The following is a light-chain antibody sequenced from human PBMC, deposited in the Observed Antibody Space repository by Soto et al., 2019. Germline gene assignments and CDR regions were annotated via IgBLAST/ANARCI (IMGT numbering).Light chain of an antibody. V-gene: IGLV2-14*01. J-gene: IGLJ2*01. Sequence: QSALTQPASVSGSPGQSITISCTGTSSDVGGYNYVSWDQQHPGKAPKLMIYDVSNRPSGVSNRFSGSKSGNTASLNISGLQAEDEADYYCSSYTSSSTLGFGGGTKLTVL. CDR1: SSDVGGYNY. CDR2: DVS. CDR3: SSYTSSSTLG.